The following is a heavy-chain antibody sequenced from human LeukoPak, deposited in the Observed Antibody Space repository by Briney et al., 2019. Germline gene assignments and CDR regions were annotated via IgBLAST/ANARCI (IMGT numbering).Heavy chain of an antibody. Sequence: GRSLRLSCAASGFTFSSYAMHWVRQAPGKGLEWVAVISYDGSNKYYADSVKGRFTISRDNSKNTLYLQMNSLRAEDTAVYYCARVTGRAAEEADYFDYWGQGTLVTVSS. CDR1: GFTFSSYA. CDR3: ARVTGRAAEEADYFDY. J-gene: IGHJ4*02. V-gene: IGHV3-30-3*01. D-gene: IGHD6-13*01. CDR2: ISYDGSNK.